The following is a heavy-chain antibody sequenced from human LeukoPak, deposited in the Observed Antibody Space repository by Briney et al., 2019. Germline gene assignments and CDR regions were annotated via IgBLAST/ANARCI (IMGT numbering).Heavy chain of an antibody. CDR2: LRGNGDT. D-gene: IGHD3-10*01. CDR3: AKASWVPSADAVL. CDR1: GFIFSSYG. Sequence: GGSLTLSCAASGFIFSSYGMSWVREAPARGLEWVSSLRGNGDTFYADSVKGRFTLSRDDSRNTVYLQLNNLRVEDTAVYYCAKASWVPSADAVLWGQGTVVTVSS. V-gene: IGHV3-23*01. J-gene: IGHJ4*02.